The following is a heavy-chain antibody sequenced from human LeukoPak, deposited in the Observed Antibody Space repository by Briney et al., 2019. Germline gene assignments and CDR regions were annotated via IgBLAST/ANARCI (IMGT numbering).Heavy chain of an antibody. V-gene: IGHV4-59*01. D-gene: IGHD5-12*01. CDR3: ARANRYDLYFDY. CDR2: IYYSGSS. Sequence: SETLSLTCTVSGGYISSYYWSWIRQPPGKGLEWIGYIYYSGSSNYNPPLKSRVTISVVTSKNQISLKLSSVTAADTAVYYCARANRYDLYFDYWGQGTLVTVSS. CDR1: GGYISSYY. J-gene: IGHJ4*02.